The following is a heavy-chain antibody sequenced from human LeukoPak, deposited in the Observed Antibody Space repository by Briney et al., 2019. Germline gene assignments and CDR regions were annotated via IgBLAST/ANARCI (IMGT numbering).Heavy chain of an antibody. V-gene: IGHV4-59*08. D-gene: IGHD6-13*01. Sequence: SETLSLTCTVSGGSISSYYWSWIRQPPGKGLEWIGYIYYGGSTNYNPSLKSRVTISVDTSKNQFSLKLSSVTAADTAVYYCARHRSSEQLTRFDYWGQGPLVTVSS. CDR1: GGSISSYY. J-gene: IGHJ4*02. CDR2: IYYGGST. CDR3: ARHRSSEQLTRFDY.